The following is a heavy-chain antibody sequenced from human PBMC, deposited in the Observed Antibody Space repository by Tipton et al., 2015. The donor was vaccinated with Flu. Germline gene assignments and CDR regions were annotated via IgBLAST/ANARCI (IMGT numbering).Heavy chain of an antibody. CDR3: ARDRGSSGWYFSGPCYGMDV. CDR2: ISAYNGNT. V-gene: IGHV1-18*01. J-gene: IGHJ6*02. D-gene: IGHD6-19*01. Sequence: QLVQSGAEVKKPGASVKVSCKASGYTFTSYGISWVRQAPGQGLEWMGWISAYNGNTNYAQKLQGRVTMTTDTSTSTAYMELRSLGSDDTAVYYCARDRGSSGWYFSGPCYGMDVWGQGTTVTVSS. CDR1: GYTFTSYG.